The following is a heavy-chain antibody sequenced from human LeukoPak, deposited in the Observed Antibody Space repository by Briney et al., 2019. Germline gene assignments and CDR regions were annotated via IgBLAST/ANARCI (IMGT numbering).Heavy chain of an antibody. D-gene: IGHD2-21*01. CDR2: IYENGGIT. CDR1: GFTFRSHA. J-gene: IGHJ4*02. V-gene: IGHV3-23*01. Sequence: GGSLRPSCVGSGFTFRSHAMSWVRQAPEKGLEFVSGIYENGGITYCADSVKGRFSISRDNSKNTLYLQMDSLRGEDTAVYYCAKDFRIGYSAHFDYWGQGALSPSPQ. CDR3: AKDFRIGYSAHFDY.